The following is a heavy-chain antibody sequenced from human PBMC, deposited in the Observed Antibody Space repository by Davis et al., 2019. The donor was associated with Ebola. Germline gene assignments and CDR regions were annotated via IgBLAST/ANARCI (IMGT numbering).Heavy chain of an antibody. D-gene: IGHD3-3*01. V-gene: IGHV3-74*01. CDR3: ARGSVWSGYRVDY. J-gene: IGHJ4*02. Sequence: GESLKISCAASGFTFSSYWMHWVRQAPGKGLVWVSRINSDGSSTSYADSVKGRFTISRDNAKNTLYLQMNSLRAEDTAVYYCARGSVWSGYRVDYWGQGTLVTVSS. CDR1: GFTFSSYW. CDR2: INSDGSST.